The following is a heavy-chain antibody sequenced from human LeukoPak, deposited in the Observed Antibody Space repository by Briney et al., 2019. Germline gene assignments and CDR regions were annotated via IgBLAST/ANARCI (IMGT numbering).Heavy chain of an antibody. CDR1: GFTIGTYA. Sequence: GGSLRLTCAASGFTIGTYAMTWVRQAPGKGLEWVSGIGSAGTYYADSVKGRFTISRDNSKNTLYLQMNSLRAEDTAVYYCAKNLDASGSYFPDEWGQGTLVTGSS. V-gene: IGHV3-23*01. CDR3: AKNLDASGSYFPDE. D-gene: IGHD3-10*01. J-gene: IGHJ4*02. CDR2: IGSAGT.